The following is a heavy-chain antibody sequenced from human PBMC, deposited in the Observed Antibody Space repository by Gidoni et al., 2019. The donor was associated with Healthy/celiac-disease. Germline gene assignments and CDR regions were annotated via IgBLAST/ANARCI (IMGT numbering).Heavy chain of an antibody. CDR1: GFTFSKDW. CDR3: TTGVLGGNSFFDVDYYGMDV. J-gene: IGHJ6*02. Sequence: EVQLVESGGGLVKPGGSLRLSCAASGFTFSKDWMSWVRQAPGKGLEWVGRIKSKTDGGTTDYAAPVKGRFTISTDDSKNTLYLQMNSLKTEDTAVYYCTTGVLGGNSFFDVDYYGMDVWGQGTTVTVSS. D-gene: IGHD2-21*02. V-gene: IGHV3-15*01. CDR2: IKSKTDGGTT.